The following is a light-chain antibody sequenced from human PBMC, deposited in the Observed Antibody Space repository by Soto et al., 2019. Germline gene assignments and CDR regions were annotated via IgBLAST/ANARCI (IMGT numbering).Light chain of an antibody. CDR1: QSVSSSY. J-gene: IGKJ5*01. CDR2: AAS. CDR3: QQYGPSRIT. Sequence: EIVLTQSPGTLSLSPGERATLSCRASQSVSSSYLAWYQQKPGQAPRLLIYAASSRATGIPDRFSGSGSGTDFTLTISRLEPEDFAVYYSQQYGPSRITFGQGTRLEI. V-gene: IGKV3-20*01.